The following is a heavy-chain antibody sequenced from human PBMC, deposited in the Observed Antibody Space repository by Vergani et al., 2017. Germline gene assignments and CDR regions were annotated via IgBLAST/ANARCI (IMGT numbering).Heavy chain of an antibody. Sequence: QITLKESGPTLVQPTQTLTLTCTFSGFSLNNRGVSVAWIRQPPGKALDWLAFIYWNDDQHYSPSLNNRVTINKDTSKNQVVLTMTNMDYVDTGTYYCLYRKAECGTTGCFYPFYYSSDIDVWGKGTTVTVSS. CDR1: GFSLNNRGVS. CDR2: IYWNDDQ. D-gene: IGHD1-7*01. V-gene: IGHV2-5*04. CDR3: LYRKAECGTTGCFYPFYYSSDIDV. J-gene: IGHJ6*03.